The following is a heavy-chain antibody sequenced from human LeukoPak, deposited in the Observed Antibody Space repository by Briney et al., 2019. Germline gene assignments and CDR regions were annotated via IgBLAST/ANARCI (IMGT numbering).Heavy chain of an antibody. V-gene: IGHV4-4*02. CDR3: ARGGIAAAGSFDY. CDR2: IYHSGST. D-gene: IGHD6-13*01. Sequence: SETLSLTCAVSGGSISSSNWWSLVRQPPGKGLEWIGEIYHSGSTNYNPSLKSRVTISVDKSKNQFSLKLSSVTAADTAVYYCARGGIAAAGSFDYWGQGTLVTVSS. J-gene: IGHJ4*02. CDR1: GGSISSSNW.